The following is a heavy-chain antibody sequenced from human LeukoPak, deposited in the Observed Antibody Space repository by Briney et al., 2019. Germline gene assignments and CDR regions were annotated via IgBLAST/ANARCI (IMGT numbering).Heavy chain of an antibody. CDR1: GFTFSSYW. J-gene: IGHJ4*02. Sequence: GGSLRLSCAVSGFTFSSYWMSWVRQAPGKGLEWVANMNQDGSEKYYVDSVKGRFTISRDNAKDSLYLQMNNLRAEDTAVYYCARDQDYYDSRGNIDLDYWGQGTLVTVSS. D-gene: IGHD3-22*01. CDR3: ARDQDYYDSRGNIDLDY. V-gene: IGHV3-7*01. CDR2: MNQDGSEK.